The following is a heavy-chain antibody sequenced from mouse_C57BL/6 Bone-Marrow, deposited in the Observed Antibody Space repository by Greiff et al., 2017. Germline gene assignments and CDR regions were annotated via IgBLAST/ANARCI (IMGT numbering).Heavy chain of an antibody. CDR2: ISSGGSYT. J-gene: IGHJ2*01. CDR3: ARLPYSTMAHFDY. Sequence: EVNLVESGGDLVKPGGSLKLSCAASGFTFSSYGMSWVRQTPDKRLAWVATISSGGSYTYYPDSVKGRFTISRDNAKNTLYLQMSSLKSEDTAMYYCARLPYSTMAHFDYWGQGTTLTVSS. D-gene: IGHD2-1*01. CDR1: GFTFSSYG. V-gene: IGHV5-6*01.